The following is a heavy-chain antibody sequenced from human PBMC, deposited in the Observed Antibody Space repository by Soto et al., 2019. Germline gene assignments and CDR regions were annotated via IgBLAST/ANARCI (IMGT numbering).Heavy chain of an antibody. D-gene: IGHD5-18*01. V-gene: IGHV3-23*01. J-gene: IGHJ4*02. CDR3: VRERSGYSYADS. Sequence: GGSLRLSCAAPGFTFDDYSMHWVRQAPGKGLEWGSAISGSGGSTYYADSVKGRFTISRDNSKNTLYLQMNSLRAEDSAMFYCVRERSGYSYADSWGQGTLVTVSS. CDR1: GFTFDDYS. CDR2: ISGSGGST.